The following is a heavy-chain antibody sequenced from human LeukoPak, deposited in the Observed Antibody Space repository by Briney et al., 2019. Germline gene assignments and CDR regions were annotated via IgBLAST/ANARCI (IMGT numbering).Heavy chain of an antibody. CDR1: GFTFSSYW. J-gene: IGHJ3*02. CDR3: TRDIRLTTDRDAFDI. V-gene: IGHV3-21*01. D-gene: IGHD1-14*01. Sequence: GGSLRLSCAASGFTFSSYWMSWVRQAPGKGLEWVSSISSDGNYIYYADSVRGRFTTSRDNAKNSLYLQMNSLRPEDTAVYFCTRDIRLTTDRDAFDIWGQGTMVTVSS. CDR2: ISSDGNYI.